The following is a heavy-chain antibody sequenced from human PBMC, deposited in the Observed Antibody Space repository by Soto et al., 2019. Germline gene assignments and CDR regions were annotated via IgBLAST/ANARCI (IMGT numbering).Heavy chain of an antibody. V-gene: IGHV4-34*01. Sequence: KTSETLSLTCAVYGGSFSGYYWSWIRQPPGKGLEWIGEINHSGSTNYNPSLKSRVTISVDTSKNQFPLKLSSVTAADTAVYYCARLAVGLRYFDWLWARSYFDYWGQGTLVTVSS. D-gene: IGHD3-9*01. CDR3: ARLAVGLRYFDWLWARSYFDY. CDR1: GGSFSGYY. J-gene: IGHJ4*02. CDR2: INHSGST.